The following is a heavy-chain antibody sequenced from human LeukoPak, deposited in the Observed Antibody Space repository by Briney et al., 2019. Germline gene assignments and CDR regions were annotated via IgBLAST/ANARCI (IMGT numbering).Heavy chain of an antibody. V-gene: IGHV3-7*01. J-gene: IGHJ4*02. D-gene: IGHD4-23*01. CDR1: GFDFGNYY. CDR3: TRDEGATVATYRFDF. CDR2: IKYDGTYT. Sequence: PGGSLRLSCEASGFDFGNYYMSWVRQAPGKGLEWLANIKYDGTYTNYKDSVKGRLTLSRDNAKNSVYLQMNSLRAEDTAVYYCTRDEGATVATYRFDFWGRGTLVTVSS.